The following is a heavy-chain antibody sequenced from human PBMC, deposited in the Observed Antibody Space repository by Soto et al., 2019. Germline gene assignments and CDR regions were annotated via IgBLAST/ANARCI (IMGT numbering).Heavy chain of an antibody. V-gene: IGHV4-34*01. D-gene: IGHD6-6*01. CDR1: GGSFSCYY. CDR3: ARVGIAARPVDY. J-gene: IGHJ4*02. Sequence: SETLSLTCAVYGGSFSCYYWSWIRQPPGKGLEWIGEINHSGSTNYNPSLKSRVTISVDTSKNQFSLKLSSVTAADTAVYYCARVGIAARPVDYWGQGTLVTVSS. CDR2: INHSGST.